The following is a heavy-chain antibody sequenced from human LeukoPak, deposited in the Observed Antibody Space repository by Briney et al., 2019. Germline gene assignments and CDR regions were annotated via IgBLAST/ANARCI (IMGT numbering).Heavy chain of an antibody. J-gene: IGHJ5*02. Sequence: GESLKISCKGSGYSFSSYWISWVRQMPGKGLEWMGRIDPTDSYTDYSPSFQGHVTISVDRSISTAYLQWSSLKAPDTAMYFCASSRAGTLKVHNWFDPWGQGSLVTVSS. CDR3: ASSRAGTLKVHNWFDP. CDR1: GYSFSSYW. D-gene: IGHD6-19*01. V-gene: IGHV5-10-1*01. CDR2: IDPTDSYT.